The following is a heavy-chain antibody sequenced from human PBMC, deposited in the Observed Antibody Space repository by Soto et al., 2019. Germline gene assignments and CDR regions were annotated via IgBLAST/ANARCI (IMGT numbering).Heavy chain of an antibody. CDR1: GYTLTSYY. CDR2: INPSGGST. CDR3: ARVTNIITYYYDSSGYSPWDY. D-gene: IGHD3-22*01. Sequence: ASVKVSCKASGYTLTSYYMHWVRQATGQGLEWMGIINPSGGSTSYAQKFQGRVTMTRDTSTSTVYMELSSLRSEDTAVYYCARVTNIITYYYDSSGYSPWDYWGQGTLVTVSS. J-gene: IGHJ4*02. V-gene: IGHV1-46*03.